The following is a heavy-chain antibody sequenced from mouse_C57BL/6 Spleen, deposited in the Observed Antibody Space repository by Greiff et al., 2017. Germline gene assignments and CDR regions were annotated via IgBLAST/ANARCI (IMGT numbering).Heavy chain of an antibody. CDR1: GYTFTSYW. J-gene: IGHJ4*01. Sequence: VQLQQPGAELVKPGASVKLSCKASGYTFTSYWMHWVKQRPGQGLEWIGMIHPNSGSTNYNEKFKSKATLTVDKSSSTAYMQLSSLPSEDSAVYYCARSIYYDYGYAMDYWGQGTSVTVSS. V-gene: IGHV1-64*01. CDR3: ARSIYYDYGYAMDY. CDR2: IHPNSGST. D-gene: IGHD2-4*01.